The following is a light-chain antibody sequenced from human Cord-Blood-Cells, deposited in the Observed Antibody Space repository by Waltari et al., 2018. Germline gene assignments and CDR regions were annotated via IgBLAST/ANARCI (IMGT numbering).Light chain of an antibody. J-gene: IGKJ1*01. CDR3: QQSYSTPRT. Sequence: DIQLPQSPSSLSASVGDSVTITCRASQSISSYLNWYQQKPGKAPKLLIYAASSLQSGFPSRFSGSGSGTDFTLTISSLQPEDFATYYCQQSYSTPRTFGQGTKVEIK. V-gene: IGKV1-39*01. CDR1: QSISSY. CDR2: AAS.